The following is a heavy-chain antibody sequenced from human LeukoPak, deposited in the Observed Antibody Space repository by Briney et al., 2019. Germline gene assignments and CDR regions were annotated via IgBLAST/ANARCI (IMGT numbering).Heavy chain of an antibody. CDR1: GFTFDDYA. Sequence: GGSLRLSCAASGFTFDDYAMHWVRQAPGKGLEWVSLISWDGGSTYYADSVKGRFTISRDNSKNSLYLQMNSLRAEDTALYYCAKDRTRVPQWLVPDYWGQGTLVTVSS. J-gene: IGHJ4*02. CDR2: ISWDGGST. V-gene: IGHV3-43D*03. CDR3: AKDRTRVPQWLVPDY. D-gene: IGHD6-19*01.